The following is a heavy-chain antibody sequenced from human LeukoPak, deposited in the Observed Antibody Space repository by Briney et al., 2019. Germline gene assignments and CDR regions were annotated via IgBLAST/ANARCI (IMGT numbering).Heavy chain of an antibody. V-gene: IGHV1-18*01. J-gene: IGHJ5*02. CDR2: ISAYNGNT. CDR1: GYTFTSYG. CDR3: ATRDPYYYGSGSYVWFDP. Sequence: ASVKVSCKASGYTFTSYGISWVRQAPGQGLEWMGWISAYNGNTNYAQKLQGRVTMTTDTSTSTAYMELSSLRSEDTAVYYCATRDPYYYGSGSYVWFDPWGQGTLVTVSS. D-gene: IGHD3-10*01.